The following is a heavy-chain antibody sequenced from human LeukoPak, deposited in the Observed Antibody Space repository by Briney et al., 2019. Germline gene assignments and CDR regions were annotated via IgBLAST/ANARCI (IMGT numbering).Heavy chain of an antibody. CDR1: GYTFTSYD. J-gene: IGHJ4*02. V-gene: IGHV1-2*02. CDR3: ARARGSHDY. D-gene: IGHD1-26*01. Sequence: ASVKVSCKASGYTFTSYDINWVRQATGQGLEWMGWINPNSGGTNYAQKFQGRVTMTRDTSISTAYMELSRLRSDDTAVYYCARARGSHDYWGQGTLVTVSS. CDR2: INPNSGGT.